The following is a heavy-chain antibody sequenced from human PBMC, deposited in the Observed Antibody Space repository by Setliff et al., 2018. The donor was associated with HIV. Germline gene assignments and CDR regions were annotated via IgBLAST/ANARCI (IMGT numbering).Heavy chain of an antibody. Sequence: SETLSLTCTVSGGSISSSSYYWGWIRQPPGKGLEWIGSIYYSGSIYYNPSLKSRVTMAVDTSKNQFSLRLSSVTAVDTAVYYCARSSIVLLPAAPDAPFDVWGQGTMVTVSS. J-gene: IGHJ3*01. D-gene: IGHD2-2*01. V-gene: IGHV4-39*07. CDR2: IYYSGSI. CDR3: ARSSIVLLPAAPDAPFDV. CDR1: GGSISSSSYY.